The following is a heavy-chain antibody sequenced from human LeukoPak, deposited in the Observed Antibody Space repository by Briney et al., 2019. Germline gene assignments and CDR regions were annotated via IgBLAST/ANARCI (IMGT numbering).Heavy chain of an antibody. CDR1: GFTFSSYG. CDR2: ISGSGGST. J-gene: IGHJ2*01. D-gene: IGHD3-10*01. CDR3: AKGVMWFGELLFPPYWYFDL. V-gene: IGHV3-23*01. Sequence: GGSLRLSCAASGFTFSSYGMSWVRQAPGKGLEWVSAISGSGGSTYYADSVKGRFTISRDNSKNTLYLQMNSLRAEDTAVYYCAKGVMWFGELLFPPYWYFDLWGRGTLVTVSS.